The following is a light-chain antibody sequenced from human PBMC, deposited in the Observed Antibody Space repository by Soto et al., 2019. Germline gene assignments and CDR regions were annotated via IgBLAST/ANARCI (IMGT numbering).Light chain of an antibody. J-gene: IGKJ1*01. CDR1: QSVLYSSNKKNY. V-gene: IGKV4-1*01. CDR3: QQYYGSPPRT. CDR2: WAS. Sequence: DIVMTQSPDSLAVSLGERATINCKSSQSVLYSSNKKNYLAWYQQKPGQPPKLLISWASTRESGVPDRFSGSGSGTDFTLTISSLQAEDVAVYYCQQYYGSPPRTFGQGTKVEI.